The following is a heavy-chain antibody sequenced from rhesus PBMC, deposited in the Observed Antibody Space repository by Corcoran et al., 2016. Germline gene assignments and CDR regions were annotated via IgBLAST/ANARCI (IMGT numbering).Heavy chain of an antibody. CDR3: AREGTGTAGTFDY. J-gene: IGHJ4*01. Sequence: QVQLQESGPGLVKPSEILSLTCAVSGYSISSGYGWSWIRQPPEKGLEWVGYIGGSSGSTNYNPSLKSRVTMSKDPSKNQFSLKLSSVTAAGTAVYYCAREGTGTAGTFDYWGQGVLVTVSS. D-gene: IGHD5-24*01. CDR1: GYSISSGYG. V-gene: IGHV4-127*01. CDR2: IGGSSGST.